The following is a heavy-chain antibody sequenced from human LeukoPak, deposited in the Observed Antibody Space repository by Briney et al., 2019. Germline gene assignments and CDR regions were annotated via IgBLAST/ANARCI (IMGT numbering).Heavy chain of an antibody. D-gene: IGHD6-19*01. CDR2: ISGSGGST. CDR1: GFTFSSYA. CDR3: AKGTDSSGWYPLDY. Sequence: GGSLRLSCAASGFTFSSYAMSWVRQAPGKGVEWVSAISGSGGSTYYADSVKGRFTISRDNSKNTLYLQMNSLRAEDTAVYYCAKGTDSSGWYPLDYWGRGTLVTVSS. J-gene: IGHJ4*02. V-gene: IGHV3-23*01.